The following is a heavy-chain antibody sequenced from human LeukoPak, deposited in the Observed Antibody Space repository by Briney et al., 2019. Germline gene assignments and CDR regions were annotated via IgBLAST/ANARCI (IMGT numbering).Heavy chain of an antibody. D-gene: IGHD1-7*01. Sequence: SVKVSCKASGGTFSNYAISWVRQAPGQGVEWMGGIIPMFGAANYAQKFQGRVTITADKSTSTAYMEVSSLRSEDTAVYYCARAPPPPTWNYGLDYWGQGTLVTVSS. CDR2: IIPMFGAA. J-gene: IGHJ4*02. CDR1: GGTFSNYA. V-gene: IGHV1-69*06. CDR3: ARAPPPPTWNYGLDY.